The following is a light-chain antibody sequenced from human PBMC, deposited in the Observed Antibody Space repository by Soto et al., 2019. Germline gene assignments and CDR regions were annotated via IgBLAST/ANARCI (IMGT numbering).Light chain of an antibody. V-gene: IGKV3-11*01. CDR2: LTS. CDR3: HQRQSWPRT. Sequence: EIVLTQSPATVSAFPGDRVTLSCRASQALNTRLAWYQHKPGQAPRLLIYLTSNRAAGLPSRFSAWGSETDFTLAISDVRPEDFAVYYCHQRQSWPRTFGQGTKVDIK. CDR1: QALNTR. J-gene: IGKJ1*01.